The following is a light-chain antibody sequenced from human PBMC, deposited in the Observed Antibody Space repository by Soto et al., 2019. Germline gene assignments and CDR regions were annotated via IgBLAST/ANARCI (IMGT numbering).Light chain of an antibody. Sequence: DIVMTQSPLSLSVTPGESASISCRSSQRLLYSNGFNCLDWYLQKPGQSPQLLIYMASYRASGVPDRFSGSGSGTDFTLEISRVEAEDVGVYYCMQSLQNPWTFGQGTKVEIK. CDR2: MAS. V-gene: IGKV2-28*01. CDR1: QRLLYSNGFNC. CDR3: MQSLQNPWT. J-gene: IGKJ1*01.